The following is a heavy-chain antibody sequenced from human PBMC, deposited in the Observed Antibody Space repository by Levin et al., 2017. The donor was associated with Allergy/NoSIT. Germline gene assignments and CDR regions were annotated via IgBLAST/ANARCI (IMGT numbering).Heavy chain of an antibody. CDR2: IYSGGST. V-gene: IGHV3-53*01. Sequence: GESLKISCAASGFTVSSNYMSWVRQAPGKGLEWVSVIYSGGSTYYADSVKGRFTISRDNSKNTLYLQMNSLRAEDTAVYYCARSWERGAAAGRLGAFDIWGQGTMVTVSS. J-gene: IGHJ3*02. D-gene: IGHD6-13*01. CDR1: GFTVSSNY. CDR3: ARSWERGAAAGRLGAFDI.